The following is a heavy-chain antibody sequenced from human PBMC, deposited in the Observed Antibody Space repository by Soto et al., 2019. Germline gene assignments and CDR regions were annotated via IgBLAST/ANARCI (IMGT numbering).Heavy chain of an antibody. J-gene: IGHJ6*03. V-gene: IGHV4-39*01. Sequence: SETLSLTCTVSGGSISSSSYYWGWIRQPPGKGLEWIGSIYYSGSTYYNPSLKSRVTISVDTSKNQFSLKLSSVTAADTAVYYCASCSSLGTYYYYYYMDVWGKGTTVTVSS. D-gene: IGHD6-6*01. CDR2: IYYSGST. CDR3: ASCSSLGTYYYYYYMDV. CDR1: GGSISSSSYY.